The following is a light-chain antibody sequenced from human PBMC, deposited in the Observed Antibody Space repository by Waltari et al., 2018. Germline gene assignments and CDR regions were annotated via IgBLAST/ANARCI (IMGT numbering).Light chain of an antibody. CDR1: QSVSSSY. V-gene: IGKV3-20*01. CDR3: HQYGDSPFT. CDR2: GAS. J-gene: IGKJ5*01. Sequence: EIVLTQSPGTLSLSPGERVTLSCKASQSVSSSYVAWFQQKPGQTPRLLIYGASTRATGIPDRFSGSGSGTDFTLTINRLQPEDFAVYSCHQYGDSPFTFGQGTRLEIK.